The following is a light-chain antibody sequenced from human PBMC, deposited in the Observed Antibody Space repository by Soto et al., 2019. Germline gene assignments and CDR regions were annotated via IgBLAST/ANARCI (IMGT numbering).Light chain of an antibody. CDR1: QSISAG. V-gene: IGKV1-5*01. J-gene: IGKJ1*01. Sequence: DIQMTQAPSTLSASVGDRDTITCRASQSISAGLAWYQQRPGKAPTLLIYDVSSLPSGVPSLFSGSGSGTEFTLTISTLLPDDFATYYCQHYGHYSETCGQGTKVDIK. CDR3: QHYGHYSET. CDR2: DVS.